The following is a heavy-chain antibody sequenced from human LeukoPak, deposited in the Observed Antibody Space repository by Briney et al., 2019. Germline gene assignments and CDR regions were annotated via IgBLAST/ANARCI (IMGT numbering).Heavy chain of an antibody. J-gene: IGHJ4*02. V-gene: IGHV4-34*01. CDR2: INHSGST. D-gene: IGHD4-23*01. Sequence: SETLSLTCAVYGGSFSGYYWSWIRQPPGKGLEWIGEINHSGSTNYNPSLKSRVTISVDTSKNQFSLKLSSVTAADTAVYYCVRVSRWFNYFDYWGQGTLVTVSS. CDR3: VRVSRWFNYFDY. CDR1: GGSFSGYY.